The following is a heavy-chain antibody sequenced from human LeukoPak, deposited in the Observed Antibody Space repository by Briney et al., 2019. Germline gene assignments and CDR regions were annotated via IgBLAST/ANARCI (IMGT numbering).Heavy chain of an antibody. CDR3: ARDSLRGTSRYSGYYFDY. J-gene: IGHJ4*02. Sequence: SETLSLTCTVSGGSISSYYWSWIRQPPGNGLDWIGYVYYSESTNYNPSLKSRVTISGDTSKNQFSLKLSSVTAADTAVYYCARDSLRGTSRYSGYYFDYWGQGTLVTVSS. CDR2: VYYSEST. CDR1: GGSISSYY. V-gene: IGHV4-59*01. D-gene: IGHD2-2*01.